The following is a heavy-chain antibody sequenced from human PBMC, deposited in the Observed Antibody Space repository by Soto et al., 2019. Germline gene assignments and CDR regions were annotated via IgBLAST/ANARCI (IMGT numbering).Heavy chain of an antibody. D-gene: IGHD3-22*01. V-gene: IGHV3-33*01. CDR2: IWYDGSRK. J-gene: IGHJ5*02. CDR3: VRVDSFRDSTAP. CDR1: GFTFSNYG. Sequence: QVQLVESGGGVVQPGRSLTVSCAASGFTFSNYGMHWVRQAPDKGLEWVAVIWYDGSRKYYADSVKGRFTISRDDSKKTLYLEMNCLRVDGTAVYYCVRVDSFRDSTAPCGQGTLVTVSS.